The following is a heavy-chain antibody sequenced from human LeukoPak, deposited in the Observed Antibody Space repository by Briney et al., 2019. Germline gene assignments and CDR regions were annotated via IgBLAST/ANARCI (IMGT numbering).Heavy chain of an antibody. D-gene: IGHD3-10*01. J-gene: IGHJ4*02. CDR2: IKPDGSEK. CDR3: ARVYYYTSGSRWGDYFDY. CDR1: EFSVGSNY. Sequence: GGSLRLSCAASEFSVGSNYMTWVRQAPGKGLEWVANIKPDGSEKYYVDSAKGRFTISRDNAKNSLYLQMNSLRAEDTAVYYCARVYYYTSGSRWGDYFDYWGQGTLVTVSS. V-gene: IGHV3-7*01.